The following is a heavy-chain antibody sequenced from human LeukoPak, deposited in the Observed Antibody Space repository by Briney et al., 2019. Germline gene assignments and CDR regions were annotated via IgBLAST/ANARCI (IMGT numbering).Heavy chain of an antibody. Sequence: GGSLRLSCAASGFSFGSYAMTWVRQAPGKGLDWVSAISGSGDSTYYADSVKGRFTISRDNSKNTLYLQMNSLRAEDTAVYYCAKDPILRWFGGLGEGYFDPWGQGTLVTVSS. CDR3: AKDPILRWFGGLGEGYFDP. CDR1: GFSFGSYA. CDR2: ISGSGDST. D-gene: IGHD3-10*01. J-gene: IGHJ5*02. V-gene: IGHV3-23*01.